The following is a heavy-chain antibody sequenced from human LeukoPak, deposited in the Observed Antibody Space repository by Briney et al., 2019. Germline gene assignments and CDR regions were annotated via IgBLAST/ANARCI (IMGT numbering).Heavy chain of an antibody. D-gene: IGHD5-12*01. J-gene: IGHJ4*02. CDR1: GFTFSSYA. V-gene: IGHV3-64*01. Sequence: GGSLRLSCAASGFTFSSYAMHWVRQAPGKGLEYVSAISSNGGSTYYANSVKGRFTISRDNSKNTLYLQMGSLRAEDMAVYYCARGRGYSGYDWSSDYWGQGTLVTVSS. CDR3: ARGRGYSGYDWSSDY. CDR2: ISSNGGST.